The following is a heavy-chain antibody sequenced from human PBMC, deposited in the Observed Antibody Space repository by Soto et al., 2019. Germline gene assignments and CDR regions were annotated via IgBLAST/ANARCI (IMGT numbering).Heavy chain of an antibody. CDR3: TAVLIVVVAASRLAGY. CDR2: IKSKTYGETT. V-gene: IGHV3-15*07. D-gene: IGHD2-15*01. J-gene: IGHJ4*02. Sequence: EVQLVESGGGLVKPGGSLRLSCAASGFTFDNAWMNWVRQAPGKGLEWVGRIKSKTYGETTDYAAPVKGRFTISRVDSRNILFLQMNSLNAADTARYYCTAVLIVVVAASRLAGYLVQGTLVTVSS. CDR1: GFTFDNAW.